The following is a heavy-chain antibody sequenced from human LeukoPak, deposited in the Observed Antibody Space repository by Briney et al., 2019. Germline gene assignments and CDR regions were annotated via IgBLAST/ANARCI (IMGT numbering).Heavy chain of an antibody. Sequence: PSETLSLTCTVSGDPVSRGSYYWSWIRQPPGKELEWIGYVYHTGSTNYNPSLKSRVTISVDTSKDEFSLKMTSVTAADTAVYYCARGFASGWYSRYDPWGEGTLVTVPS. J-gene: IGHJ5*02. CDR1: GDPVSRGSYY. D-gene: IGHD6-19*01. V-gene: IGHV4-61*01. CDR3: ARGFASGWYSRYDP. CDR2: VYHTGST.